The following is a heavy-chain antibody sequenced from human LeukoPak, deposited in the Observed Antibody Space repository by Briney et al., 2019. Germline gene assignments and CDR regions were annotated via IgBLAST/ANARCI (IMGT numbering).Heavy chain of an antibody. CDR1: GFTFSNYA. J-gene: IGHJ5*02. Sequence: GGSLRLSCAASGFTFSNYAMSWVRQAPGKGLEWVSAISGSGDNTYYADSVKGRFTVSRDNAKNSLYLQMNSLRAEDTAFYYCARELGRGWLRWGNWFDPWGQGTLVTVSS. D-gene: IGHD5-12*01. CDR2: ISGSGDNT. CDR3: ARELGRGWLRWGNWFDP. V-gene: IGHV3-23*01.